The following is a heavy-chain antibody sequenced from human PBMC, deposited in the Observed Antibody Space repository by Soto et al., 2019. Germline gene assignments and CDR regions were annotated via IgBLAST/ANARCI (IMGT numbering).Heavy chain of an antibody. J-gene: IGHJ4*02. D-gene: IGHD3-3*01. V-gene: IGHV3-30-3*01. CDR1: GFTFSSYA. Sequence: GGSLRLSCAASGFTFSSYAMHWVRQAPGKGLEWVAVISYDGSNKYYADSVKGRFTISRDNSKNTLYLQMNSLRAEDTAVYYCARESPGGYYDFWSGYPFDYWGQGTLVTVSS. CDR3: ARESPGGYYDFWSGYPFDY. CDR2: ISYDGSNK.